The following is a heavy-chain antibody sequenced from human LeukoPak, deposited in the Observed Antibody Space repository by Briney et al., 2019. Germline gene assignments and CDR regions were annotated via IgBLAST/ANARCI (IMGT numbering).Heavy chain of an antibody. CDR1: GYTFTGYY. CDR2: ISAYNGNT. J-gene: IGHJ4*02. CDR3: ARDFEWAHSQPRRKGDDY. D-gene: IGHD3-9*01. Sequence: EASVKVSCKASGYTFTGYYMHWVRQAPGQGLEWMGWISAYNGNTNYAQKLQGRVTMTTDTSTSTAYMELRSLRSDDTAVYYCARDFEWAHSQPRRKGDDYWGQGTLVTVSS. V-gene: IGHV1-18*04.